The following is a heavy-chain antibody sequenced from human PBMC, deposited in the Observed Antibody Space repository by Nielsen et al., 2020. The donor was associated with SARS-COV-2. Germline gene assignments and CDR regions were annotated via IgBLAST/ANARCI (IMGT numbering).Heavy chain of an antibody. Sequence: WIRQPPGKGLEWIGEINHSGSTNYNPSLKSRVTISVDTSKNQFSLKLSSVTAADTAVYYCARERARYSSGWSYYYYGMDVWGQGTTVTVSS. CDR3: ARERARYSSGWSYYYYGMDV. D-gene: IGHD6-19*01. CDR2: INHSGST. V-gene: IGHV4-34*01. J-gene: IGHJ6*02.